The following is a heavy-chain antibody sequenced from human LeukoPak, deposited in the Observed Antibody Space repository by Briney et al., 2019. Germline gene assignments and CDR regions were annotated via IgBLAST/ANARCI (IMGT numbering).Heavy chain of an antibody. CDR1: GFTFSSYG. Sequence: GGSLRLSCAASGFTFSSYGMHWVRQAPGKGLEWVAFIRYDGSNKYYADSVKGRFTISRDNSKNTLYLQMNSLRAEDTAVYYCAKSTGYCSSTSCFNFDYWGQGTLVTVSS. CDR2: IRYDGSNK. D-gene: IGHD2-2*01. V-gene: IGHV3-30*02. CDR3: AKSTGYCSSTSCFNFDY. J-gene: IGHJ4*02.